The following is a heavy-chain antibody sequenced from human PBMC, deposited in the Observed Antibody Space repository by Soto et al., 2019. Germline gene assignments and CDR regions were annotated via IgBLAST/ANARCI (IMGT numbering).Heavy chain of an antibody. CDR2: IYPGDSDT. Sequence: PGESLKIPCKGSGYSFTSYWIGWVRQMPGKGLEWMGIIYPGDSDTRYSPSFQGQVTISADKSISTAYLQWSSLKASDTAMYYCARVTSYYYDSSGYYGGAFDIWGQGTMVTVSS. J-gene: IGHJ3*02. V-gene: IGHV5-51*01. CDR3: ARVTSYYYDSSGYYGGAFDI. CDR1: GYSFTSYW. D-gene: IGHD3-22*01.